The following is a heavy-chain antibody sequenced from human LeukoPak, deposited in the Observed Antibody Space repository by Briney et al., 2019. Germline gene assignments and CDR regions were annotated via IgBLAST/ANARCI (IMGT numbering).Heavy chain of an antibody. CDR3: ARGVLRFLEWLKYYFDY. D-gene: IGHD3-3*01. V-gene: IGHV4-30-4*08. J-gene: IGHJ4*02. Sequence: SETLSLTCTVSGGSISSGDYYWSWIRQPPGKGLEWIGYIYYSGSTYYNPSLKSRVTISVETSKNQFSLKLSSVTAADTAVYYCARGVLRFLEWLKYYFDYWGQGTLVTVSS. CDR1: GGSISSGDYY. CDR2: IYYSGST.